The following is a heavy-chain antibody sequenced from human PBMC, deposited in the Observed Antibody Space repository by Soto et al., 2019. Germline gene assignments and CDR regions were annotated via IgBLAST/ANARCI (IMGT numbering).Heavy chain of an antibody. V-gene: IGHV3-23*01. CDR3: ATSSRITMIVVVIAPATFDY. Sequence: LRLSCAASGFTFSSYAMSWVRQAPGKGLEWVSAISGSGGSTYYADSVKGRFTISRDNSKNTLYLQMNSLRAEDTAVYYCATSSRITMIVVVIAPATFDYWGQGTLVTVSS. D-gene: IGHD3-22*01. CDR1: GFTFSSYA. CDR2: ISGSGGST. J-gene: IGHJ4*02.